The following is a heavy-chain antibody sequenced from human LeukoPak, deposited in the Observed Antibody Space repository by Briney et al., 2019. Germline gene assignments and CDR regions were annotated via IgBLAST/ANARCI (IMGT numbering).Heavy chain of an antibody. CDR2: IYYSGST. Sequence: PSETLSLTCTVSGGSISSSSYYWGWIRQPPGKGLEWIGSIYYSGSTYYNPSLKSRVTISVYASKNQFSLKLSSVTAADTAVYYCARGWIAAAGTVYFQHWGQGTLVTAS. CDR3: ARGWIAAAGTVYFQH. J-gene: IGHJ1*01. D-gene: IGHD6-13*01. CDR1: GGSISSSSYY. V-gene: IGHV4-39*07.